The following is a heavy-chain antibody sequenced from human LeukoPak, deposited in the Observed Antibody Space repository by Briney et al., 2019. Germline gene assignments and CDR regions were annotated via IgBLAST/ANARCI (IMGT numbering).Heavy chain of an antibody. D-gene: IGHD1-14*01. CDR1: GGSISSSSYY. J-gene: IGHJ4*02. CDR3: ARHTTSTPIDY. V-gene: IGHV4-39*01. CDR2: IYYSGST. Sequence: SETLSLTCTVSGGSISSSSYYWGWIRQPPGKGLEWIGSIYYSGSTYYNPSLKSRVTISVDTSKNQFSLKLSSVTAADTAVYYCARHTTSTPIDYWGQGTLVTVSP.